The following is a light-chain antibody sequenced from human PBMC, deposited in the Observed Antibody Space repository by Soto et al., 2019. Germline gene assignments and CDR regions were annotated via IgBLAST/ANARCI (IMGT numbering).Light chain of an antibody. Sequence: QSVLTQPASVSGSPGQSITISCTGTSSDVGGYKYVSWYQQHPGKAPKLMIYEVRNRPSGVSNRFSGSKSGNTASLTISGLQAEDEADYYCSSYTSGSTLVVFGGGTKLTVL. CDR1: SSDVGGYKY. CDR2: EVR. V-gene: IGLV2-14*01. CDR3: SSYTSGSTLVV. J-gene: IGLJ2*01.